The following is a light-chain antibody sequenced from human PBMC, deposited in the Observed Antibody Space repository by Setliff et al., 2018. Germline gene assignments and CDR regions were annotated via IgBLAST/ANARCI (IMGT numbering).Light chain of an antibody. J-gene: IGKJ3*01. CDR1: QSISNRY. CDR2: GTS. CDR3: QYYDDSPPYP. V-gene: IGKV3-20*01. Sequence: EILLTQSPGTLSLSPGERATLSCRASQSISNRYLAWYQQKPGQAPRLLIFGTSSRATGIPVRFSGSASGTDFTLTISRLEPEDFAVYYCQYYDDSPPYPVGPGTKVDIK.